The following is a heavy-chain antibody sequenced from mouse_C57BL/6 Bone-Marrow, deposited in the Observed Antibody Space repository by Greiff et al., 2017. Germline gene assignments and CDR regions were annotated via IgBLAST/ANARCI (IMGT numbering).Heavy chain of an antibody. V-gene: IGHV1-69*01. J-gene: IGHJ2*01. CDR1: GYTFTSYW. D-gene: IGHD2-4*01. CDR3: AMGGLRPPFDY. CDR2: IDPSDSYT. Sequence: QVQLKQPGAELVMPGASVKLSCKASGYTFTSYWMHWVKQRPGQGLEWIGEIDPSDSYTNYNQKFKGKSTLTVDKSSSTAYMQLSSLTSEDSAVYYCAMGGLRPPFDYWGQGTTLTVSS.